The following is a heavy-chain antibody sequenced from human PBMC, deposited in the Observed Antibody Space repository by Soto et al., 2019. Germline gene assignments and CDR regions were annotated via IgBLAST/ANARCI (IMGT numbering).Heavy chain of an antibody. V-gene: IGHV3-48*02. CDR1: GFTFSSYS. Sequence: VGSLRLCCAASGFTFSSYSMNWVRQAPGKGLEWVSYISSSSSTIYYADSVKGRFTISRDNAKNSLYLQMNSLRDEDTAVYYCARAGHYYYGMDVWGQGTTVTVSS. CDR2: ISSSSSTI. J-gene: IGHJ6*02. CDR3: ARAGHYYYGMDV.